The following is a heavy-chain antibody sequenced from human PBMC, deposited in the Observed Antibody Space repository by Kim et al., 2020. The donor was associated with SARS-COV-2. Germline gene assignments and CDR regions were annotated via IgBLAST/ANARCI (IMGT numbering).Heavy chain of an antibody. V-gene: IGHV4-34*01. Sequence: SETLSLTCAVYGGSFSGPYWNWIRQSPGLGLEWIREISHSGIANYNPSLKSRVTLSVDTSKNQFSLKLSSVTAADTAVYYCARRAAGVDWWGQGTPVTVS. J-gene: IGHJ4*02. CDR1: GGSFSGPY. CDR2: ISHSGIA. CDR3: ARRAAGVDW.